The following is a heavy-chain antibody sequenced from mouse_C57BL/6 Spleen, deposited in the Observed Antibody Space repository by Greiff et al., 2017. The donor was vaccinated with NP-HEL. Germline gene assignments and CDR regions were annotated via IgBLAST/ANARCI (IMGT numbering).Heavy chain of an antibody. V-gene: IGHV1-52*01. D-gene: IGHD1-1*01. Sequence: VQLQQPGAELVRPGSSVKLSCKASGYTFTSYWMHWVKQRPIQGLEWIGNIYPSDSETHYNQKFKDKATLTVDKSSSTAYMQLSSLTSEDSAVYYCARADYSSFDYWGQGTTLTVSS. CDR2: IYPSDSET. CDR3: ARADYSSFDY. CDR1: GYTFTSYW. J-gene: IGHJ2*01.